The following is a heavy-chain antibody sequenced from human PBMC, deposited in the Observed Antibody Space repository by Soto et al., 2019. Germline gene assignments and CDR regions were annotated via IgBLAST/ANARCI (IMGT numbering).Heavy chain of an antibody. V-gene: IGHV1-2*04. CDR3: ARGFYGDSIYYYDY. D-gene: IGHD4-17*01. CDR1: GYTFTGYY. CDR2: INPNSGGT. Sequence: ASVKVSCKASGYTFTGYYMHWVRQAPGQGLEWMGWINPNSGGTNYAQKFQGWVTMTRDTSISTAYMELSRLRSDDTAVYYCARGFYGDSIYYYDYWSQGTLVTVSS. J-gene: IGHJ4*02.